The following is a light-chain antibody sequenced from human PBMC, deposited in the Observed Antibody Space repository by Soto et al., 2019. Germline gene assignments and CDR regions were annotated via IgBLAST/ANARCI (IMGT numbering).Light chain of an antibody. CDR2: GAS. V-gene: IGKV3-11*01. CDR1: QSVRSY. J-gene: IGKJ4*01. Sequence: EIVITQSPATLSLSPGERATLSCRASQSVRSYLAWYQQKPGQAPRLLIYGASNRATGIPDRFSGSGSGTDFTLTISSLEPEDFAVYYCQQRSNWPLTFGGGTKVNIK. CDR3: QQRSNWPLT.